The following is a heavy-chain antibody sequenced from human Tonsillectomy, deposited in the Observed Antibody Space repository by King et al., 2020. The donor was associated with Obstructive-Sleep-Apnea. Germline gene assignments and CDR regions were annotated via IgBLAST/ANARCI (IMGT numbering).Heavy chain of an antibody. V-gene: IGHV4-39*07. CDR1: GGSISSSSYY. Sequence: LPLQESGPGLVKPSETLSLTCTVSGGSISSSSYYWGWIRQPPGKGLEWIGSIYYSGSTYYNPSLKSRVTISVDTSKNQFSLKLSSVTAADTAVYYCARAGDEWELLYYFAYWGQGTLVTVSS. J-gene: IGHJ4*02. D-gene: IGHD1-26*01. CDR2: IYYSGST. CDR3: ARAGDEWELLYYFAY.